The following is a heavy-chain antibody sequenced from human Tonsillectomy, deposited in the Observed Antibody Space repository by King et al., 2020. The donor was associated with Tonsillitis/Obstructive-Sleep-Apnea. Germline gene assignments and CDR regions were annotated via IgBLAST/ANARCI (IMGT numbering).Heavy chain of an antibody. CDR3: ARGRGYSYGAYYYQMDV. V-gene: IGHV4-34*01. J-gene: IGHJ6*03. D-gene: IGHD5-18*01. CDR1: GGAFSGYY. Sequence: VQLQQWGAGLLKPSETLSLTCAVYGGAFSGYYWSWIRLPPGKGLDWIGEINHSGSTNYNPSLKSRVPISVDTSKNPFSLKLSSVTAADTAVYYCARGRGYSYGAYYYQMDVWGKGTTVTVSS. CDR2: INHSGST.